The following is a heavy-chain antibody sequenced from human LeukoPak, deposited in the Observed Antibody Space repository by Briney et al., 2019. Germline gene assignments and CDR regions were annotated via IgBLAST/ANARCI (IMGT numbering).Heavy chain of an antibody. CDR3: AREFYGDYYFDY. J-gene: IGHJ4*02. CDR2: ISSSSSTI. V-gene: IGHV3-48*01. Sequence: PGGSLRLSCAASGFTVSSYEMNWVRQAPGKGLEWVSYISSSSSTIYAADSVKGRFTITRNNTKNPFYLQLNSLRGEDTAVYYCAREFYGDYYFDYWGEGTLVTVSS. CDR1: GFTVSSYE. D-gene: IGHD4-17*01.